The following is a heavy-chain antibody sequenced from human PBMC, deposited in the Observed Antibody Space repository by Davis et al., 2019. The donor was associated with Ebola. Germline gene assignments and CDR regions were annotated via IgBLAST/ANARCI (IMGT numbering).Heavy chain of an antibody. CDR2: IRYDGSNK. CDR3: AKDLATMGAFDY. V-gene: IGHV3-30*02. Sequence: GGSLRLSCAASGFTFSSYGMHWVRQAPGKGLEWVGFIRYDGSNKYYADSVKGRFTISRDNFKNTLYLQKNSLRAEDTAVYYCAKDLATMGAFDYWGQGTLVTVSS. CDR1: GFTFSSYG. J-gene: IGHJ4*02. D-gene: IGHD4/OR15-4a*01.